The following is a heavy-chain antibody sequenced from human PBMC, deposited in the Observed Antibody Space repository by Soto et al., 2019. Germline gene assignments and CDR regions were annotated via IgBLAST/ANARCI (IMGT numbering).Heavy chain of an antibody. CDR1: GGTFSSYT. CDR3: ARDHGQYCSGGSCYGY. CDR2: IIPILGIA. J-gene: IGHJ4*02. Sequence: SVKVSCKASGGTFSSYTISWVRQAPGQGLEWMGRIIPILGIANYAQKFQGRVTITADKSTSTAYMELSSLRSEDAAVYYCARDHGQYCSGGSCYGYWGRG. D-gene: IGHD2-15*01. V-gene: IGHV1-69*04.